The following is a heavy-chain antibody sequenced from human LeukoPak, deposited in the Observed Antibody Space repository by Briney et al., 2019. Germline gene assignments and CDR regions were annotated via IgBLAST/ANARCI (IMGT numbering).Heavy chain of an antibody. Sequence: SETLSLTCTVSGGSISSGDYYWSWIRQPPGKGLEWIGYIYYSGSTYYNPSLKSRVTISVDTSKNQFSLKLSSVTAADTAVYYCARVSRAVAGTWRDYWGQGTLVTVSS. J-gene: IGHJ4*02. CDR3: ARVSRAVAGTWRDY. CDR1: GGSISSGDYY. D-gene: IGHD6-19*01. V-gene: IGHV4-30-4*08. CDR2: IYYSGST.